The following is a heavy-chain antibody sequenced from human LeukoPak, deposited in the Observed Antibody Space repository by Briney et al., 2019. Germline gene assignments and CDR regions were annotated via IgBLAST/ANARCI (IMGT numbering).Heavy chain of an antibody. CDR2: IYYSGST. CDR1: GGSISSYY. D-gene: IGHD6-13*01. V-gene: IGHV4-59*01. J-gene: IGHJ5*02. CDR3: ARDLAAAGTIAGFDP. Sequence: SETLSLTCTVSGGSISSYYWSWIRQPTGKGLEWIGYIYYSGSTNYNPSLKSRVTISVDTSKNQFSVKLSSVTAADTAVYYCARDLAAAGTIAGFDPWGQGTLVTVSS.